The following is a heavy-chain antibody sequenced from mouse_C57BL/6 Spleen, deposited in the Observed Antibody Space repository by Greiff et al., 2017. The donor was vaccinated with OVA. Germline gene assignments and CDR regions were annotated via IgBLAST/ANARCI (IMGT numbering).Heavy chain of an antibody. Sequence: DVKLEESGPGLVKPSQSLSLTCSVTGYSITSCYYWNWIRQFPGNKLEWMGYISYDGSNNYNPSLKNRISITRDTSKNQFYLKLNSVTTEDTATYYCARDEYYGSSEAYWGQGTLVTVSA. CDR1: GYSITSCYY. J-gene: IGHJ3*01. CDR3: ARDEYYGSSEAY. CDR2: ISYDGSN. V-gene: IGHV3-6*01. D-gene: IGHD1-1*01.